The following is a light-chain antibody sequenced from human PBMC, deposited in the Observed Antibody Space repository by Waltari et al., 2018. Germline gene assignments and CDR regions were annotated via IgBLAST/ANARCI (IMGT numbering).Light chain of an antibody. CDR3: SAWDSSLSAWV. J-gene: IGLJ3*02. V-gene: IGLV4-69*01. CDR1: SGHSNYP. CDR2: VNSDGSH. Sequence: QLMLTQSPSASASLGASVKLTCTLSSGHSNYPIAWHQQQPEKGPRYLMTVNSDGSHIKGDGIPDRFSGSSSGAERYLTISSLQSEDETDYYCSAWDSSLSAWVFGGGTKLTVL.